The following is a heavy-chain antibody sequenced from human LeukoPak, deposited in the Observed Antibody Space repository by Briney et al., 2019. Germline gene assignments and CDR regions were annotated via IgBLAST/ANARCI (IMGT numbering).Heavy chain of an antibody. CDR3: ARGGGIAARPFDY. CDR2: IYYSGST. D-gene: IGHD6-6*01. J-gene: IGHJ4*02. V-gene: IGHV4-59*01. Sequence: SETLSLTCAVYGGSFSGYYWSWIRQPPGKGLEWIGYIYYSGSTNYNPSLKSRVTISVDTSKNQFSLKLSSVTAADTAVYYCARGGGIAARPFDYWGQGTLVTVSS. CDR1: GGSFSGYY.